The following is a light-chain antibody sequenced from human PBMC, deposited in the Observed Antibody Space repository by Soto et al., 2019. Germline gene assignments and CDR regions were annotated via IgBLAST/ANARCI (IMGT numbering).Light chain of an antibody. J-gene: IGKJ1*01. CDR3: QQYNSYRT. Sequence: DIQMTQSPSTLSASVGDRVTITCRASQSISSWLAWYQQKPGKAPKLLIYDASSLESGVPSRFSGSGSGTEFTLNNSSLQPDDFATYYCQQYNSYRTFGQGTKVEIK. CDR1: QSISSW. V-gene: IGKV1-5*01. CDR2: DAS.